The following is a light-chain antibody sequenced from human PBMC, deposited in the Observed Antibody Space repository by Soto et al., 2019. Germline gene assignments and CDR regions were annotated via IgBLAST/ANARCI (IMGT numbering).Light chain of an antibody. CDR3: QQYGTSPLT. V-gene: IGKV3-20*01. J-gene: IGKJ1*01. CDR2: GAS. Sequence: IVLTQSPGTLSLSPGARATVSCRASQSVRGGSLAWYQQKPGQAPRLLIYGASSTATGIPDRFSGSGSGTDFTLTISRLAPGDFAVYYCQQYGTSPLTFGQGTKVEIK. CDR1: QSVRGGS.